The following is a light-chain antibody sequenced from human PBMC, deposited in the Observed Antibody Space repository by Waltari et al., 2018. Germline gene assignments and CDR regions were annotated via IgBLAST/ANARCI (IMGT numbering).Light chain of an antibody. Sequence: EIVMTQSPATLSVSPGERATLSCRASQHIYSNLAWYQQKPGQPPRPLIYDASTRATGIPARFTGSGSGTECTLTISSLQSEDSAVYSCQQYNRWPPITFGQGTRLEIK. CDR1: QHIYSN. CDR2: DAS. J-gene: IGKJ5*01. CDR3: QQYNRWPPIT. V-gene: IGKV3D-15*01.